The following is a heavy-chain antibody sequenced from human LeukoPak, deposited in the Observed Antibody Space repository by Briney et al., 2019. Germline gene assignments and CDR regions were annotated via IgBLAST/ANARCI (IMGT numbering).Heavy chain of an antibody. V-gene: IGHV3-48*01. CDR1: GFSFSTSS. CDR3: ARDARSHCGTDACYGPHFEY. Sequence: PGGSLRLSCAASGFSFSTSSMSWVRQTPGKGLEWISYIRGSSTTIYYADSVKGRFTISRDNARNSLYLQMNDLRAEDTGVYFCARDARSHCGTDACYGPHFEYWGQGSLVTVSS. D-gene: IGHD2-2*01. CDR2: IRGSSTTI. J-gene: IGHJ4*02.